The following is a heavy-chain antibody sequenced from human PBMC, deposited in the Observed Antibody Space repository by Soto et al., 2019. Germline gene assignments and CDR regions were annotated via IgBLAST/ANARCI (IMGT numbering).Heavy chain of an antibody. D-gene: IGHD1-26*01. Sequence: GVSQKLSWKGSGYKFIGYLIGWVRQMPGKGLEWMGIIYPGDSDTRYSPSFQGQVTISADKSISTAYLQWSSLKASDTAMYYCARLYSGSYCDYWGQGTLVTVSS. CDR2: IYPGDSDT. CDR3: ARLYSGSYCDY. J-gene: IGHJ4*02. CDR1: GYKFIGYL. V-gene: IGHV5-51*01.